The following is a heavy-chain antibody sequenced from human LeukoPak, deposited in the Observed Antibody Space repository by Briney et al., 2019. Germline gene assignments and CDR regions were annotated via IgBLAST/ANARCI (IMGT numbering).Heavy chain of an antibody. CDR3: ARSHHYDISTGQGSFDY. CDR2: ISYDGSNK. Sequence: GGSLRLSCAASGFTFSSYAMHWVRQAPGRGLEWVAVISYDGSNKYYADSVKGRFTISRDNSKNTLYLQMNSLRAEDTAVYYCARSHHYDISTGQGSFDYWGQGTLVTVSS. J-gene: IGHJ4*02. D-gene: IGHD3-9*01. CDR1: GFTFSSYA. V-gene: IGHV3-30-3*01.